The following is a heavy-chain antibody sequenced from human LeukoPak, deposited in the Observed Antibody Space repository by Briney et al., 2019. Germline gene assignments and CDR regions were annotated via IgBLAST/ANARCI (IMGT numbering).Heavy chain of an antibody. Sequence: GASVKVSCKASGYTFTSYDINWVRQATGQGLEWMGWMNPNSGNTGYAQKFQGRVTMTRDTSTSTVYMELSSLRSEDTAVYYCARDLGILGVVVTAQGFDYWGQGTLVTVSS. D-gene: IGHD2-21*02. V-gene: IGHV1-8*01. CDR3: ARDLGILGVVVTAQGFDY. CDR2: MNPNSGNT. J-gene: IGHJ4*02. CDR1: GYTFTSYD.